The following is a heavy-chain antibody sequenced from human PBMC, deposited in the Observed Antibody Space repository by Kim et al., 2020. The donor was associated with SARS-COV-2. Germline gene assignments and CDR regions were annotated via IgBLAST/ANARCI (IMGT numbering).Heavy chain of an antibody. J-gene: IGHJ6*02. V-gene: IGHV3-7*01. CDR3: ARDLRYFDWLLMGYYYYGMDV. D-gene: IGHD3-9*01. Sequence: ANIKQDGSEKDYEDSGKGRFTISRENAKNSLYLQMNSLRAEDTAVYYCARDLRYFDWLLMGYYYYGMDVWGQGTTVTVSS. CDR2: IKQDGSEK.